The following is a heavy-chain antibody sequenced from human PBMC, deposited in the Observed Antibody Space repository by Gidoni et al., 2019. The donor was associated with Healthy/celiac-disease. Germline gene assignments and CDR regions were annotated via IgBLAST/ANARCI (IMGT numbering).Heavy chain of an antibody. D-gene: IGHD2-2*01. J-gene: IGHJ3*02. CDR3: ARDCPSIVVVPAVPDAFDI. CDR1: GFTFSSYS. CDR2: ISSSSSYI. Sequence: EVQLVESGGGLVKPGGSLRLSCAASGFTFSSYSMNWVRQAPGKGLGWVSSISSSSSYIYYADSVKGRFTISRDNAKNSLYLQMNSLRAEDTAVYYCARDCPSIVVVPAVPDAFDIWGQGTMVTVSS. V-gene: IGHV3-21*01.